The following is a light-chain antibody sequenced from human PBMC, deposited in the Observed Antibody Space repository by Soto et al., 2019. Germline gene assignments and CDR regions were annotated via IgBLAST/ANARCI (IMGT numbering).Light chain of an antibody. CDR3: QSADSSGTDVV. Sequence: SYELTQPPSVSVSPGQTARITCSGDALPKQYVYWYQQKPGQAPVLVIYKDSERPSGIPERFSGSSSGTTITLTISGVQAEDEADYYCQSADSSGTDVVFGGGTQLTVL. V-gene: IGLV3-25*03. CDR1: ALPKQY. J-gene: IGLJ2*01. CDR2: KDS.